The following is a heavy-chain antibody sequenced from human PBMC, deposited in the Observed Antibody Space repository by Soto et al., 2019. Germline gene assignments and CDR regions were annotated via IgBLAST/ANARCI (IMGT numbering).Heavy chain of an antibody. CDR1: GFTFSDYY. CDR3: ARDNYDSSGYYPDY. D-gene: IGHD3-22*01. V-gene: IGHV3-11*06. CDR2: ISSSSSHT. J-gene: IGHJ4*02. Sequence: GGSLRLSCVASGFTFSDYYMSWIRQAPGKGLEWVSYISSSSSHTNYADSVKGRFTISRDNAKNSLYLQMNSLRAEDTAVYYCARDNYDSSGYYPDYWGQGTLVTVSS.